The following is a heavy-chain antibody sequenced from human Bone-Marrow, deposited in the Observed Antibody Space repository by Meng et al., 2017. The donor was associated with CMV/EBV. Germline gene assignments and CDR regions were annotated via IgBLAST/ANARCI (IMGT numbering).Heavy chain of an antibody. CDR3: AKDRTARPSYYFDY. D-gene: IGHD6-6*01. CDR1: GLTFSSYG. Sequence: RGSLRPSCAASGLTFSSYGMHWVRQAPGKGLEWVAFIRYDGSNKYYADSVKGRFNISRDNSKNTLYLQMNSLRAEDTAVYYCAKDRTARPSYYFDYWGQGTLVTVSS. V-gene: IGHV3-30*02. CDR2: IRYDGSNK. J-gene: IGHJ4*02.